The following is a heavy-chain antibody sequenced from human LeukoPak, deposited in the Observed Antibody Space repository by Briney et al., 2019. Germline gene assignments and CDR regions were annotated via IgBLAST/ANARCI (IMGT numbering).Heavy chain of an antibody. CDR2: ISYDGSNK. J-gene: IGHJ6*03. V-gene: IGHV3-30-3*01. Sequence: GGSLRLSCAASGFTFSSYAMHWVRQAPGKGLEWVAVISYDGSNKYYADSVKGRFTISRDNSKNTLYLQMNSLRAEDTAVYYCARGGLRFGESEGYMDVWGKGTTVTVSS. CDR1: GFTFSSYA. D-gene: IGHD3-10*01. CDR3: ARGGLRFGESEGYMDV.